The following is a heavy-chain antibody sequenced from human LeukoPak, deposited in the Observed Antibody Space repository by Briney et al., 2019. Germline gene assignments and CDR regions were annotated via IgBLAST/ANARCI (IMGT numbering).Heavy chain of an antibody. Sequence: GGSLRLSCAASGFTFSSYAMHWVRQAPGKGPEWVAVISYDGSNKYYADSVKGRFTISRDNSKNTLYLQMNSLRAEDTAVYYCARSYYYDSSGYFSYWGQGTLVTVSS. D-gene: IGHD3-22*01. V-gene: IGHV3-30-3*01. J-gene: IGHJ4*02. CDR2: ISYDGSNK. CDR1: GFTFSSYA. CDR3: ARSYYYDSSGYFSY.